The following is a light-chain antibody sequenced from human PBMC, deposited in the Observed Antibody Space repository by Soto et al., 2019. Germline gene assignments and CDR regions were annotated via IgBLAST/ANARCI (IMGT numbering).Light chain of an antibody. CDR2: DVS. Sequence: QSVLTQPASVSGSPGQSITISCTGTSSDVGDENYVSWYQQHPGRAPKLMIYDVSNRPSGVSNRFSGSKSGNTASLTISGLQAEDEADYYCSSYSTTSTLVFGSGTKLTVL. CDR1: SSDVGDENY. J-gene: IGLJ1*01. V-gene: IGLV2-14*03. CDR3: SSYSTTSTLV.